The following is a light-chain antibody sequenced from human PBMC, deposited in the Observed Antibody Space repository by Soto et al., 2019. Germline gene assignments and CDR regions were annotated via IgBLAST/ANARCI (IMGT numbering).Light chain of an antibody. V-gene: IGLV2-14*01. CDR1: SSDVGDYNY. J-gene: IGLJ1*01. CDR2: DVS. Sequence: QSALTQPASVSGSPGQSITISCTGTSSDVGDYNYVSWYQQHPGKAPKLMIFDVSNRPSRVYNRFSGSKSGNTASLTISGLQAEDEADYYCSSYTSSSTRVFGTGTKLTVL. CDR3: SSYTSSSTRV.